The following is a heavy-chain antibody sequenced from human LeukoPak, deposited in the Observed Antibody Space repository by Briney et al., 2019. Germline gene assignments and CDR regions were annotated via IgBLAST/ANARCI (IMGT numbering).Heavy chain of an antibody. J-gene: IGHJ3*01. Sequence: PSETLSLTCAVSEMSFSAYYWNWIRQSPGKGLEWIGEINYGGSTKYTPSLEGRGTILIDTSKNQFSLKLTSVTAADTAVYYCARVFPPGSGSRGSHAFDVWGQGTMVTVSS. D-gene: IGHD6-19*01. CDR2: INYGGST. CDR3: ARVFPPGSGSRGSHAFDV. CDR1: EMSFSAYY. V-gene: IGHV4-34*01.